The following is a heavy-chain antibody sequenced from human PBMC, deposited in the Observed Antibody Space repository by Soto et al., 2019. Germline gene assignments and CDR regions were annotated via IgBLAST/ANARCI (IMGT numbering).Heavy chain of an antibody. CDR1: GYTFSNFG. CDR2: ISGYNGNT. V-gene: IGHV1-18*01. Sequence: ASVKVSCKASGYTFSNFGLSWVRQAPGQGLEWMGWISGYNGNTNSAEKFQGRVTMTTDTSTSTAYMEVRSLTSDDTAAYYCARDKGYGFGWSSSSGMDVWGQGTTVTVYS. J-gene: IGHJ6*02. CDR3: ARDKGYGFGWSSSSGMDV. D-gene: IGHD5-18*01.